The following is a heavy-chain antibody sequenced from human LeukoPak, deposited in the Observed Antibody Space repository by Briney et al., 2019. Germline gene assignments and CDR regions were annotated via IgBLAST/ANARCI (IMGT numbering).Heavy chain of an antibody. CDR3: AKDDYTQYSVPY. CDR2: IRYDGSNK. V-gene: IGHV3-30*02. J-gene: IGHJ4*02. CDR1: GFTFSSYG. Sequence: PGGSLRLSCAASGFTFSSYGMHWVRQAPGKGLEWVAFIRYDGSNKYYADSVKGRFTISRDNSKNTLYLQMNSLRAEDTAVYYCAKDDYTQYSVPYWGQGTLVTVSS. D-gene: IGHD4-11*01.